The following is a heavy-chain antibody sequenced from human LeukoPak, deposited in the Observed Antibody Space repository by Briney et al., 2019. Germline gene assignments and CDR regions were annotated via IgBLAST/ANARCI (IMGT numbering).Heavy chain of an antibody. CDR1: GYTFTSYG. J-gene: IGHJ4*02. CDR3: ARVEYYYGSGSSFDY. D-gene: IGHD3-10*01. Sequence: ASVKVSCEASGYTFTSYGISWVRQAPGQGLEWMGWISAYNGNTNYAQKLQGRVTMTTDTSTSTAYMELRSLRSDDTAVYYCARVEYYYGSGSSFDYWGQGTLVTVSS. V-gene: IGHV1-18*01. CDR2: ISAYNGNT.